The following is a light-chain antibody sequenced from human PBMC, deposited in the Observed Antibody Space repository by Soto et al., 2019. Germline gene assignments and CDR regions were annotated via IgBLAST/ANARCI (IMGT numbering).Light chain of an antibody. Sequence: QSALTQPRSVSGSPGQSVTISCTGTTSDIGGYNYVSWYQQHPGKAPKLLIYHVTERPSGVPDRFSGSKSGNTASLTISGLQAEDEADYSCSSYGGGYTFELVFGGGTKLTVL. CDR2: HVT. V-gene: IGLV2-11*01. CDR3: SSYGGGYTFELV. CDR1: TSDIGGYNY. J-gene: IGLJ2*01.